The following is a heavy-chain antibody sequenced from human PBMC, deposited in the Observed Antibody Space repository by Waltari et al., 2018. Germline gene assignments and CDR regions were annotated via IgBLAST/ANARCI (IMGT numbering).Heavy chain of an antibody. D-gene: IGHD3-22*01. CDR3: TRKRTTYYDSSGGGFFDC. CDR1: GFAFENYA. V-gene: IGHV3-9*01. Sequence: EVQLVESGGGLVQPGMSLRRSCAASGFAFENYALPWVRQVPGEGLEWVSSISYNSARTAYADSAKGRFTISRDTAKNSLYLQMNSLRVEDTALYYCTRKRTTYYDSSGGGFFDCWGQGTLVTVSS. CDR2: ISYNSART. J-gene: IGHJ4*02.